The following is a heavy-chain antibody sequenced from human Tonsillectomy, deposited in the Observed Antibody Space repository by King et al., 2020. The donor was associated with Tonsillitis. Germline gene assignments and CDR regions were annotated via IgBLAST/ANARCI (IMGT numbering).Heavy chain of an antibody. CDR3: AVVGTDALDI. Sequence: VQLVQSGGGFVQPGGSLRLSCAASGFTFSNYAMSWVRQAPGKGLEWVSGISGTGDSTDYADSVKGRFTISRDNSKNTLYLQMNSLRTEDTAVYYCAVVGTDALDIWGQGKIVTVSS. V-gene: IGHV3-23*04. J-gene: IGHJ3*02. CDR1: GFTFSNYA. D-gene: IGHD1-1*01. CDR2: ISGTGDST.